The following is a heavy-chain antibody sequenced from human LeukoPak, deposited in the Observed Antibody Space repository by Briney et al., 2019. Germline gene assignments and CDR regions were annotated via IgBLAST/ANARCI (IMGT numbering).Heavy chain of an antibody. CDR2: IYYSGST. CDR1: GGSISSGGYS. V-gene: IGHV4-30-4*07. Sequence: SETLSLTCAVSGGSISSGGYSWSWRRQPPGRGLEWIGYIYYSGSTYYNPSLKSRVTISVDTSKNQFSLKLSSVTAADTAVYYCARGNGWFDPWGQGTLVTVSS. CDR3: ARGNGWFDP. D-gene: IGHD2-8*01. J-gene: IGHJ5*02.